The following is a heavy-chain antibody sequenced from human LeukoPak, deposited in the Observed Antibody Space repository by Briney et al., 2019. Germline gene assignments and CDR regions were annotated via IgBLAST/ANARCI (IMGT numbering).Heavy chain of an antibody. CDR2: INPNSGGT. D-gene: IGHD3-22*01. J-gene: IGHJ6*03. V-gene: IGHV1-2*02. CDR3: ARGPGGRSGYYPLEDYYYYYYMDV. CDR1: GYSFTDYY. Sequence: ASVKVSCKASGYSFTDYYMHWVRQAPGQGLEWMGWINPNSGGTNYAQKLQGRVTMTTDTSTSTAYMELRSLRSDDTAVYYCARGPGGRSGYYPLEDYYYYYYMDVWGKGTTVTVSS.